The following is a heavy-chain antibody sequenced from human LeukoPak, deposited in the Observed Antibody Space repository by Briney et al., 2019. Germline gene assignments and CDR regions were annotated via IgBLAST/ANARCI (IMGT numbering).Heavy chain of an antibody. CDR2: ISSNGGST. J-gene: IGHJ4*02. CDR1: GFTFSSYA. V-gene: IGHV3-64D*09. CDR3: VEDPGGYSSGWYLGAFDY. Sequence: GGSLRLSCSASGFTFSSYAMHWARQAPGKGLEYVSAISSNGGSTYYADSVKGRFTISRDNSKNTLYLQMSSLRAEDTAVYYCVEDPGGYSSGWYLGAFDYWGQGTLVTVSS. D-gene: IGHD6-19*01.